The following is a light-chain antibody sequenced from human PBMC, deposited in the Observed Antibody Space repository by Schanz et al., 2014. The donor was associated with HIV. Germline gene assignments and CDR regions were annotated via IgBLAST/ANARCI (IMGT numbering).Light chain of an antibody. V-gene: IGLV2-14*02. CDR2: EVT. J-gene: IGLJ3*02. CDR3: GSFTTSSTWV. CDR1: RNDVGTYNL. Sequence: QSALTQPASVSGSPGQSITISCTGTRNDVGTYNLVSWYQQHPGKAPQLMIYEVTKRPSGVSDRFSGSKSDNTASLTISGLQSEDEAFYYCGSFTTSSTWVFGGGTKLTVL.